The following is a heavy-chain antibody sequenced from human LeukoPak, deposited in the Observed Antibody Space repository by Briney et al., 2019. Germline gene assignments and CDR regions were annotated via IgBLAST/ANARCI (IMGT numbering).Heavy chain of an antibody. J-gene: IGHJ4*02. D-gene: IGHD2-15*01. Sequence: SQTLSLTCAVSGGSISSGGYSWSWIRQPPGKGLEWIGYIYHSGSAYYNPSLKSRVTISVDRSKNQFSLKLSSVTAADTAVYYCARVRGSSLDYWGQGTLVTVSS. CDR3: ARVRGSSLDY. CDR1: GGSISSGGYS. V-gene: IGHV4-30-2*01. CDR2: IYHSGSA.